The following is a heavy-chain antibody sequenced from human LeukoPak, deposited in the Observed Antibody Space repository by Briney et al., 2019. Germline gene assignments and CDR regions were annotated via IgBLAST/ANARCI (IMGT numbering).Heavy chain of an antibody. V-gene: IGHV3-74*01. CDR2: INSDGSST. CDR3: AREIGVSGELSSVYYYYMDV. J-gene: IGHJ6*03. D-gene: IGHD3-10*02. Sequence: GGSRRLSCAASGFTLSRYWMHWVRQAPGKGLVWVSRINSDGSSTNYADSVKGRFTIYSNNAKNTLYLQMNSLRDEDTAVYYCAREIGVSGELSSVYYYYMDVWGKGTTVTVSS. CDR1: GFTLSRYW.